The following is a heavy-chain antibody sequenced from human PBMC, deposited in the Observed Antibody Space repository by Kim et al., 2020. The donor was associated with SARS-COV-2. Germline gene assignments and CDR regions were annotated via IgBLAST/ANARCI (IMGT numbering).Heavy chain of an antibody. CDR2: VSYDGSNK. CDR3: AREIVSYYGMDV. D-gene: IGHD3-16*02. J-gene: IGHJ6*02. Sequence: GGSLRLSCAASGFTFSSYAMHWVRQAPGKGLERVAVVSYDGSNKYYADPVKGRFTISRDNSKNTLYLHMNSLRAEETAVYYCAREIVSYYGMDVGGQGST. V-gene: IGHV3-30-3*01. CDR1: GFTFSSYA.